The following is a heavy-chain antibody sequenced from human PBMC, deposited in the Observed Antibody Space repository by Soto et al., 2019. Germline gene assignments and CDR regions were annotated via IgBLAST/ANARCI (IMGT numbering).Heavy chain of an antibody. V-gene: IGHV4-39*01. CDR2: IYYSGST. CDR3: ARLIYYGSYYFDY. D-gene: IGHD1-26*01. CDR1: GGSISSSSYY. J-gene: IGHJ4*02. Sequence: QLQLQESGPGLVKPSETLSLTCTVSGGSISSSSYYWGWIRQPPGKGLEWIGSIYYSGSTYYNPSLKSRVTISVDTSKNQFSLKLSSVTAADTAVYYCARLIYYGSYYFDYWGQGTLVTVSS.